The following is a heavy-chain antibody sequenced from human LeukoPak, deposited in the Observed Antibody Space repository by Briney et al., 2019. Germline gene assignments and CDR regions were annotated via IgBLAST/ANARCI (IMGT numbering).Heavy chain of an antibody. CDR1: GGTFSSYA. J-gene: IGHJ4*02. CDR2: INTNTGNP. Sequence: ASVKVSCKASGGTFSSYALSWVRQAPGQGLEWMGWINTNTGNPTYAQGFTGRFVFSLDTSVSTAYLQISSLKAEDTAVYYCARDLGGDSSGYYSRYPYFDYWGQGTLVTVSS. V-gene: IGHV7-4-1*02. D-gene: IGHD3-22*01. CDR3: ARDLGGDSSGYYSRYPYFDY.